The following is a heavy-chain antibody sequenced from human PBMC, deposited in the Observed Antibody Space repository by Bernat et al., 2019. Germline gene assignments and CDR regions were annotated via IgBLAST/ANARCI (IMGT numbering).Heavy chain of an antibody. Sequence: QVQLVESGGGLVKPGGSLRLSCAASGFTFSDYYMSWIRQAPGKGLDWVSYISSSSYTNSADSVKGRFTISRDNAKNSLYLQMNSLRAEDTAVYYCARGTSTSAPYMDVWGKGTTVTVSS. CDR2: ISSSSYT. CDR1: GFTFSDYY. J-gene: IGHJ6*03. CDR3: ARGTSTSAPYMDV. V-gene: IGHV3-11*05.